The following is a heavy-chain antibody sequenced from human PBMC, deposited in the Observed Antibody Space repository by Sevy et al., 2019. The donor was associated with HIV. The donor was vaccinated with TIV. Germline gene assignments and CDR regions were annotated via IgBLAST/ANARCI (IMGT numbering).Heavy chain of an antibody. CDR2: IIRIFRTA. D-gene: IGHD2-2*01. V-gene: IGHV1-69*13. CDR3: ARVGGKLGYCTSTSCYNWFDP. J-gene: IGHJ5*02. CDR1: GGTFSSYA. Sequence: ASVKVSCKASGGTFSSYAISWVRQAPGQGLEWMGGIIRIFRTANYAQKFQGRVTITADESTSTAYMELSSLRSEDTALYYCARVGGKLGYCTSTSCYNWFDPWGQGTLVTVSS.